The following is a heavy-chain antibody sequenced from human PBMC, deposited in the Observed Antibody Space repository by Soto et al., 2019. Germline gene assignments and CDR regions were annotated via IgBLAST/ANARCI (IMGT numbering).Heavy chain of an antibody. J-gene: IGHJ5*02. CDR3: ARQSESTGYFYGWFDP. Sequence: QVQLQESGPGLVRPSQTLSLTCTVSGCSINSRGYYWTWIRQHPGKGLEWIGNIHYSGRIHFNPSLKTRLTMLVDTSENQYSLKLTSVTAADTAVYYCARQSESTGYFYGWFDPWGQGTLVTVSS. CDR1: GCSINSRGYY. D-gene: IGHD3-9*01. V-gene: IGHV4-31*03. CDR2: IHYSGRI.